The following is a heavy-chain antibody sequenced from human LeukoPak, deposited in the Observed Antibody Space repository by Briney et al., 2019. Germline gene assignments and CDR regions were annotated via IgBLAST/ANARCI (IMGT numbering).Heavy chain of an antibody. Sequence: GASVKVSCKASGYTFTSYYMHWVRQAPAQGLEWMGIINPSGGSTSYAQKFQGRVTMTRDTSTSTVYMELSSLRSEDTAVYYCARDITMVRGDNQNDYWGQGTLVTVSS. D-gene: IGHD3-10*01. J-gene: IGHJ4*02. CDR2: INPSGGST. CDR1: GYTFTSYY. CDR3: ARDITMVRGDNQNDY. V-gene: IGHV1-46*01.